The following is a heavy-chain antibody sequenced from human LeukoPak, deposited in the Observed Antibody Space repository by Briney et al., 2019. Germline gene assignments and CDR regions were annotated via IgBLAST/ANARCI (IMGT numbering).Heavy chain of an antibody. CDR2: IKNKPDGGTT. J-gene: IGHJ4*02. CDR1: GFTFSHAW. V-gene: IGHV3-15*01. Sequence: GGSLRLSCAASGFTFSHAWMSWVRQAPGKGLEWVGRIKNKPDGGTTDYAAPVEGRFTISRDDSKNTLSLQMNSLKAEDTAVYYCTVVNYGSGSYPLGYWGQGTLVTVSS. D-gene: IGHD3-10*01. CDR3: TVVNYGSGSYPLGY.